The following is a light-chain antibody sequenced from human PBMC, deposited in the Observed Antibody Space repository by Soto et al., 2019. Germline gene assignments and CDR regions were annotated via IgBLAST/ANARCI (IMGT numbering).Light chain of an antibody. J-gene: IGKJ5*01. CDR1: QTVSSSY. Sequence: IVLTQSPGTLSLSPEERATLSCRASQTVSSSYLAWYQQKPGQAPRLLIYGASSRATGIPDRVSGSGSGTDFTLTISRLEPEDSAVYYCQQYGNSPVTFGQGTRLEIK. V-gene: IGKV3-20*01. CDR2: GAS. CDR3: QQYGNSPVT.